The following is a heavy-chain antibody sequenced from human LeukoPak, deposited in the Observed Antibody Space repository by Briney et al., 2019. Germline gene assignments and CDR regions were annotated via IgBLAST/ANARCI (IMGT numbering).Heavy chain of an antibody. CDR3: ASQSWSGSYYHFDY. V-gene: IGHV4-4*07. CDR2: IYTSGST. D-gene: IGHD1-26*01. Sequence: SETLSLTCTVSGGSISSYYWSWIRQPAGKGLEWIGRIYTSGSTNYNPSLKSRVTISVDTSKNQFSLKLSSVTAADTAVYYCASQSWSGSYYHFDYWGQGTLVTVSS. CDR1: GGSISSYY. J-gene: IGHJ4*02.